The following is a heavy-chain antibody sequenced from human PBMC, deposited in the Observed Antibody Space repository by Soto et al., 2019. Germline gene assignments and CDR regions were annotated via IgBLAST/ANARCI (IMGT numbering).Heavy chain of an antibody. V-gene: IGHV1-2*04. Sequence: ASVKVSCKASGYTFTGYYMHWVRQAPGQGLEWMGWINPNSGGTNYAQKFQGWVTMTRDTSISTAYMELSRLRSDDTAVYYCARGSGATLAYVSTYHSGMDVWGQGTTVTVS. D-gene: IGHD3-16*01. CDR3: ARGSGATLAYVSTYHSGMDV. CDR2: INPNSGGT. CDR1: GYTFTGYY. J-gene: IGHJ6*02.